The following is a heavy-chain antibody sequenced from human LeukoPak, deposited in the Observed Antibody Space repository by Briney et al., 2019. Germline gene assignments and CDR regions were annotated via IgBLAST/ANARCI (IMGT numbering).Heavy chain of an antibody. CDR1: GGSISSSSYY. CDR3: ARTMVRGGPPGDYMDV. V-gene: IGHV4-39*07. CDR2: IYYSGST. J-gene: IGHJ6*03. D-gene: IGHD3-10*01. Sequence: SETLSLTCTVSGGSISSSSYYWGWIRQPPGKGLEWIGSIYYSGSTYYNPSLKSRVTISVDTSKNQFSLKLSSVTAADTAVYYCARTMVRGGPPGDYMDVWGKGTTVTVSS.